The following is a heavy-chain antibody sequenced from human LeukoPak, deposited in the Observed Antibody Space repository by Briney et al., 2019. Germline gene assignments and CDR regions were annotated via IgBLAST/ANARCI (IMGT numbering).Heavy chain of an antibody. D-gene: IGHD3-22*01. CDR3: ARWVVYYYDSGGYFDY. Sequence: SETLSLTCTVSGDSISSGDYYWSWIRQPPGKGLEWIGSIYHSGSTYYNPSLKSRVTISVDTSKNQFSLKLSSVTAADTAVYYCARWVVYYYDSGGYFDYWGQGTLVTVSS. CDR1: GDSISSGDYY. CDR2: IYHSGST. V-gene: IGHV4-38-2*02. J-gene: IGHJ4*02.